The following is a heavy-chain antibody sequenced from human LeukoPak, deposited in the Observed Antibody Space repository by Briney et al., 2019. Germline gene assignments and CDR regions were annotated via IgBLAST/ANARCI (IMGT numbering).Heavy chain of an antibody. CDR3: ARARMNAFDI. V-gene: IGHV4-59*01. Sequence: SETLSLTCTVSGGPISSYYWSWIRQPPGKGLEWIGYIYYSGSTNYNPSPKSRVTISVDTSKNQFSLKLSSVTAADTAVYYCARARMNAFDIWGQGTMVTVSS. CDR2: IYYSGST. CDR1: GGPISSYY. J-gene: IGHJ3*02.